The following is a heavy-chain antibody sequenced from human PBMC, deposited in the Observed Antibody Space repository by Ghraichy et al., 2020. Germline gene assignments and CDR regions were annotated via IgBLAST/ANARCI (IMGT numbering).Heavy chain of an antibody. CDR1: GFPFSTYE. Sequence: GGSLRLSCAASGFPFSTYEMNWVRQAPGKGLEWVSYITSSGSDMYYADSVKGRFTISRDNAKNSMYLQMYSLRAEDTAVYYCARVGTASSGRYPHDYWGQGTLVTVSS. CDR3: ARVGTASSGRYPHDY. CDR2: ITSSGSDM. J-gene: IGHJ4*02. D-gene: IGHD6-19*01. V-gene: IGHV3-48*03.